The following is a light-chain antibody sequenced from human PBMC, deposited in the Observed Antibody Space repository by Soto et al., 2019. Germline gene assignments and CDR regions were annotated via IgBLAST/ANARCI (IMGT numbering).Light chain of an antibody. CDR2: DVS. Sequence: DIVLTQSPATLSLSPGERATLSCRASQSVDTYLVWYQHKPGQAPRLLIHDVSNRATGIPPRFSGSGSGTDFTLTISSLEPEDFAVYYCHQRRDWPRTFGQGTKVEIK. V-gene: IGKV3-11*01. J-gene: IGKJ1*01. CDR3: HQRRDWPRT. CDR1: QSVDTY.